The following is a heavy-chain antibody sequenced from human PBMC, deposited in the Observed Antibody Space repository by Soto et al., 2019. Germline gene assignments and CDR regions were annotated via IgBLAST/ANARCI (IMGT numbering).Heavy chain of an antibody. CDR3: ARAPGVPGAIDY. D-gene: IGHD2-2*02. CDR2: ISSSSSYI. CDR1: GFTFSSYS. J-gene: IGHJ4*02. Sequence: EVQLVESGGGLVKPGGSLRLSCAASGFTFSSYSMNWVRQAPGKGLEWVSSISSSSSYIYYADSVKGRFTISRDNAKNSKYLQMNSLSAEDTAVSYCARAPGVPGAIDYWGQGTLVTVSS. V-gene: IGHV3-21*01.